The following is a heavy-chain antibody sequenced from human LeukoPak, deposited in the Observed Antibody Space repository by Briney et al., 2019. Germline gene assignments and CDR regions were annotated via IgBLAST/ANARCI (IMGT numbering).Heavy chain of an antibody. CDR3: ARDSYGDANFDI. CDR1: GFILNTNY. Sequence: PGGSLRLSCAASGFILNTNYMSWVRQAPGRGLVWVSFIYADGNTYYADSVKGRFTISRDISKNAVFLQMNSLRAEDTAVYYCARDSYGDANFDIWGQGTLVSVSS. CDR2: IYADGNT. V-gene: IGHV3-53*01. J-gene: IGHJ4*02. D-gene: IGHD4-17*01.